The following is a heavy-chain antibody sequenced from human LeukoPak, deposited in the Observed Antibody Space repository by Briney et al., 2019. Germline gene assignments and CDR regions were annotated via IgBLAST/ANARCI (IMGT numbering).Heavy chain of an antibody. CDR2: IYHSGST. J-gene: IGHJ5*02. D-gene: IGHD6-19*01. V-gene: IGHV4-4*02. Sequence: SETLSLTCAVSGGSISSSNWWSWVRQPPGKGLEWIGEIYHSGSTNYNPSLKSRVTISVDKSKNQFSLKLSSVTAADTAVYYCARAGLGNYNWFDPWGQGTLVTVSS. CDR3: ARAGLGNYNWFDP. CDR1: GGSISSSNW.